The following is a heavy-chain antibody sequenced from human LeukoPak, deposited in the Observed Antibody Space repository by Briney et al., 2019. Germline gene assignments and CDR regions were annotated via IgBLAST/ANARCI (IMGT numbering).Heavy chain of an antibody. CDR1: GFTVSSNY. J-gene: IGHJ4*02. D-gene: IGHD1-26*01. CDR2: IKGDGSDN. CDR3: ARDLGYYRADY. Sequence: GGSLRLSCAASGFTVSSNYMSWVRQAPGKGLGWVANIKGDGSDNHYVDSVRGRFTISRDNAKNSLYLQMNSLRAEDTAVYYCARDLGYYRADYWGQGTLVTVSS. V-gene: IGHV3-7*04.